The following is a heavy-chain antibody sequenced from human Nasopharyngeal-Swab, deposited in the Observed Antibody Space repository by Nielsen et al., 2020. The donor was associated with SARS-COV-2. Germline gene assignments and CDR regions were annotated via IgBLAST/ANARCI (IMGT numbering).Heavy chain of an antibody. J-gene: IGHJ4*02. Sequence: GGSLRLSCAALGFTFDDYAMHWVRQAPGKGLEWVSLISGDSGSTYYADSVKGRFTISRDNAKNSMYMQMNSLRAEDTALYYCAKDVDWGFSGGAAPKYYFDYWGQGTLVTVSS. CDR1: GFTFDDYA. CDR2: ISGDSGST. D-gene: IGHD3/OR15-3a*01. V-gene: IGHV3-43*02. CDR3: AKDVDWGFSGGAAPKYYFDY.